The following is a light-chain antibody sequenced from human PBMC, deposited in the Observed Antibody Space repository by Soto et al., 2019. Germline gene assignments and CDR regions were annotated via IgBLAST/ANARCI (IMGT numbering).Light chain of an antibody. CDR3: MQTLQTPT. CDR1: RNLMHSNGYNY. CDR2: LGS. V-gene: IGKV2-28*01. J-gene: IGKJ1*01. Sequence: DIVMTQSPLSLPVTPGEPASICCRSXRNLMHSNGYNYLDWYLQKPGQSPQLLIYLGSNRASGVPDRFSGSGSGTDFILRINRVEAQDVGVYYCMQTLQTPTFGQGTKVDIK.